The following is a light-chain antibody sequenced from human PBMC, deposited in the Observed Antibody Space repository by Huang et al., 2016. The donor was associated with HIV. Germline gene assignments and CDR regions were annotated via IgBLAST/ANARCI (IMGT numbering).Light chain of an antibody. V-gene: IGKV3-20*01. Sequence: EIVLTQSPGTLFLSPGERATLSCTASQSVISDFLAWYQQRPGQAPSLLLFSSSRRATGVPDSVSGSGSGTHFTLTISRLEPEDFAMYFCQQFYTSPVTFGGGTKVEIK. CDR1: QSVISDF. CDR3: QQFYTSPVT. J-gene: IGKJ4*01. CDR2: SSS.